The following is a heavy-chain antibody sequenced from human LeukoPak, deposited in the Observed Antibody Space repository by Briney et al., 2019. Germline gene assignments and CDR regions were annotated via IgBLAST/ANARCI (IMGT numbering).Heavy chain of an antibody. CDR2: IYYSGST. V-gene: IGHV4-30-4*01. CDR1: GGSISSGYYY. CDR3: ARVPSRHSSGWTFDY. D-gene: IGHD6-19*01. J-gene: IGHJ4*02. Sequence: PSETLSLTCTVSGGSISSGYYYWSWIRQPPGKGLEWIGYIYYSGSTYYNPSLKSRVTITVDTSKNQFSLNLSSVTAADTAVYYCARVPSRHSSGWTFDYWGQGTLVTVSS.